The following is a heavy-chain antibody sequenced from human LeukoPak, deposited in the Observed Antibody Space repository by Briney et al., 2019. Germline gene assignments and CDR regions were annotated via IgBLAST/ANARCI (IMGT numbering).Heavy chain of an antibody. CDR1: GFTFSSYA. V-gene: IGHV3-23*01. Sequence: GGSLRLSCAASGFTFSSYAMSWVRQAPGKGLEWVSAISGSGGSTYYADSVKGRFTISRDNSKSTLYLQMNSLRAEDTAVYYCAKDPEEIRGYFDYWGQGTLVTVSS. CDR3: AKDPEEIRGYFDY. D-gene: IGHD1-14*01. CDR2: ISGSGGST. J-gene: IGHJ4*02.